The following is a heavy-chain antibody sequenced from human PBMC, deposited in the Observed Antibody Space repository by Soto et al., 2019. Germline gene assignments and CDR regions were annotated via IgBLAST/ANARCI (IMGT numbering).Heavy chain of an antibody. D-gene: IGHD5-18*01. Sequence: TSETLSLTFTVSGGSSRNYYWSWIRQAPGKGLEWIGYIYYSGSTYYNPSLKSRITISVDTSKNQFSLKLSSVTAADTAVYYCARADSYGSYDNWGQGTLVTVSS. CDR2: IYYSGST. V-gene: IGHV4-59*08. CDR1: GGSSRNYY. J-gene: IGHJ4*02. CDR3: ARADSYGSYDN.